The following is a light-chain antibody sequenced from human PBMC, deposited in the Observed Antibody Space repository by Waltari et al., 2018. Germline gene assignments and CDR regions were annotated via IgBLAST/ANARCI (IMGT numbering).Light chain of an antibody. J-gene: IGLJ1*01. V-gene: IGLV2-14*03. CDR3: ASYTSRNTLV. CDR1: SRDVGAYTD. Sequence: QSALTKPASVSGSPGQSITIACTGNSRDVGAYTDITWYQQHPGKVPNVMIFDVSNRPSGVSKRFSGSKSGNTASLTISGLQAEDEADYYCASYTSRNTLVFGSGTKVTIL. CDR2: DVS.